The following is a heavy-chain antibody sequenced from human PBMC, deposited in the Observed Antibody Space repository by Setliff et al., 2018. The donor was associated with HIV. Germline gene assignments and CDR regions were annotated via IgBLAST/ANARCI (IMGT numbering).Heavy chain of an antibody. J-gene: IGHJ5*02. V-gene: IGHV4-38-2*02. CDR1: GYPISSGYY. D-gene: IGHD4-17*01. Sequence: PPETLSLTCGVSGYPISSGYYWGCIRQPPGKGLEGIGSIYHNGITYYNPSLKSRVTISVDTSKNQFSLRVTSVTAADTAVYNCAREFNYFGDYASGQGTLVTVS. CDR2: IYHNGIT. CDR3: AREFNYFGDYA.